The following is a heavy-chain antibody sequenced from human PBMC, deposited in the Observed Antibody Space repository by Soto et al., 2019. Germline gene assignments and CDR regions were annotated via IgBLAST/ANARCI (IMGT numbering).Heavy chain of an antibody. Sequence: SETLSLTCTVSNASISSRKWWTWVRQTPGKGLEWIGEIYHSGSINHNPSLKSRVTMSVDKSNNQFSLKMTSVTAADTAVYYCLFKFGELFADAFDFRGQGPVVSVS. CDR1: NASISSRKW. CDR3: LFKFGELFADAFDF. CDR2: IYHSGSI. V-gene: IGHV4-4*02. D-gene: IGHD3-10*01. J-gene: IGHJ3*01.